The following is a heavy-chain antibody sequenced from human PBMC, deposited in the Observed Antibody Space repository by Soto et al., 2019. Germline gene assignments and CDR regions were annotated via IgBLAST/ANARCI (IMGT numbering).Heavy chain of an antibody. CDR2: ISYDGSNK. CDR3: AREVVVVAATPYYYYGMDV. Sequence: GGSLRLSCAASGFTFSSYAMHWVRQAPGKGLEWVAVISYDGSNKYYADSVKGRFTISRDNSKNTLYLQMNSLRAEDTAVYYCAREVVVVAATPYYYYGMDVWGQGTTVTVSS. CDR1: GFTFSSYA. V-gene: IGHV3-30-3*01. J-gene: IGHJ6*02. D-gene: IGHD2-15*01.